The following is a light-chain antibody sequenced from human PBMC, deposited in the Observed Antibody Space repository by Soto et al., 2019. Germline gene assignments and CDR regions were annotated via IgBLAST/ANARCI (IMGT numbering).Light chain of an antibody. Sequence: EIVLTQSPGTLSLSPGERATISCRASQSVSSNFLAWYQKKLGQAPRLLIYASSKRTTGIADRFSGSSSGTDFTLTISSLEPEDFAVYYCRQYGTSLGFPVGGGTKVDIK. CDR2: ASS. J-gene: IGKJ4*01. CDR3: RQYGTSLGFP. V-gene: IGKV3-20*01. CDR1: QSVSSNF.